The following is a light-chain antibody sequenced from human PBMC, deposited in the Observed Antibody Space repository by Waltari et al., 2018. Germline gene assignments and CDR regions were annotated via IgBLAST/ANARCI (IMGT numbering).Light chain of an antibody. CDR1: NSAAGSYNF. J-gene: IGLJ1*01. CDR3: SSYTTSRTYV. V-gene: IGLV2-14*01. Sequence: QSALTQPASVSGSPGQSITISCTGTNSAAGSYNFVSWYQQPPGEAPKLMIFEVTNRPSGVSNRFSGSKSGNTASLIISGLQGEDEADYYCSSYTTSRTYVFGTGTKVTVL. CDR2: EVT.